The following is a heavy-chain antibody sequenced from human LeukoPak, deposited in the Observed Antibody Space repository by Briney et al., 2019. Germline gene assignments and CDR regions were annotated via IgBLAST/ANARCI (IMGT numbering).Heavy chain of an antibody. CDR3: ARGVDSGYDYPDY. CDR1: GYTFTSYD. D-gene: IGHD5-12*01. V-gene: IGHV1-8*01. J-gene: IGHJ4*02. CDR2: MNPNSGNT. Sequence: ASVKVPCKASGYTFTSYDINWVRQATGQGLEWMGWMNPNSGNTGYTQKFQGRVTMTRNTSISTAYMELSSLRSEDTAVYYCARGVDSGYDYPDYWGQGTLVTVSP.